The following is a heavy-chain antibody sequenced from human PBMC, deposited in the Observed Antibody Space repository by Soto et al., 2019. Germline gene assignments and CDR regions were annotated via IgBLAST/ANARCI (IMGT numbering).Heavy chain of an antibody. J-gene: IGHJ4*02. CDR1: GYTFTSYD. CDR2: MNPNSGNT. CDR3: ARGPVWLGELLAYYFDY. Sequence: ASVKVSCKASGYTFTSYDINWVRQATGQGLEWMGWMNPNSGNTGYAQKFQGRVTMTRNTSISTAYMELSSLRSEDTAVYYCARGPVWLGELLAYYFDYWGQGTLVPVSS. D-gene: IGHD3-10*01. V-gene: IGHV1-8*01.